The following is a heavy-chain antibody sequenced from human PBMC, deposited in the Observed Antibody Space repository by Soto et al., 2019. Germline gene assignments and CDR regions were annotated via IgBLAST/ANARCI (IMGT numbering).Heavy chain of an antibody. CDR3: ARAGSGSYYYYYYYYMDV. CDR1: GGSFSGYY. J-gene: IGHJ6*03. CDR2: INHSGST. V-gene: IGHV4-34*01. D-gene: IGHD3-10*01. Sequence: SETLSLTCAVYGGSFSGYYWSWIRQPPGKGLEWIGEINHSGSTNYNPSLKSRVTISVDTSKNQFSLKLSSVTAADTAVYYCARAGSGSYYYYYYYYMDVWGKGTTVTVSS.